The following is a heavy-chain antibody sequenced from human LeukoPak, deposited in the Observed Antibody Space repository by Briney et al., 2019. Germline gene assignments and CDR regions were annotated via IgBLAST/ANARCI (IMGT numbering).Heavy chain of an antibody. J-gene: IGHJ5*02. V-gene: IGHV4-61*02. Sequence: SQTLSLTCTVSNGSISSNTYFWSWIRQPAGKGLEWIGRMSSSGISTYSPSLKSRVTISIDTSRNQFSMNLNSVTAADTAVYYCAGSWNAERSFDPWGQGTLVTVSS. CDR1: NGSISSNTYF. CDR2: MSSSGIS. CDR3: AGSWNAERSFDP. D-gene: IGHD1-1*01.